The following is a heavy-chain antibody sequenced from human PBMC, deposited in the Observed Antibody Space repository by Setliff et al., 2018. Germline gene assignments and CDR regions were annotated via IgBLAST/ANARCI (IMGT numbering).Heavy chain of an antibody. V-gene: IGHV5-51*01. CDR1: GYSFTNYW. CDR2: IYPGDSDT. J-gene: IGHJ3*02. Sequence: GESLKISCKGSGYSFTNYWIGWVRQMPGKGLEWMRIIYPGDSDTRYSPSFQGQVTISADKSISTAYLQWSSLKASDTAMYYCARQAIFGSDAFDIWGQGTMVTVSS. CDR3: ARQAIFGSDAFDI. D-gene: IGHD3-3*01.